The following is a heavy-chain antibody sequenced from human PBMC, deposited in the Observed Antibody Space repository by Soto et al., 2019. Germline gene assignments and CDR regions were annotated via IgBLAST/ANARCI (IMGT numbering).Heavy chain of an antibody. Sequence: PSETLSLTCTVSGGSISSSSYYWGWIRQPPGKGLEWIGSIYYSGSTYYNPSLKSRVTISVDTSKNQFSLKLSSVTAADTAVYYCARLTASIAGQFDYWGQGTLVTVSS. V-gene: IGHV4-39*01. CDR3: ARLTASIAGQFDY. J-gene: IGHJ4*02. CDR1: GGSISSSSYY. CDR2: IYYSGST. D-gene: IGHD6-6*01.